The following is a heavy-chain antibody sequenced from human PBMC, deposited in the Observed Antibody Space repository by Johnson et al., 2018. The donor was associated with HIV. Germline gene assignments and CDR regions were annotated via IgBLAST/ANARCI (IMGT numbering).Heavy chain of an antibody. Sequence: VQLVESGGGLVQPGGSLRLSCAASGFTVSSNYMSWVRQAPGKGLEWVSVIYSGDSTYYADSVKGRFTIYRDNSKNTLYLQMNSLRAEDTAVYYCARGYTIGAFDIWGQGTMVTVSS. CDR3: ARGYTIGAFDI. CDR2: IYSGDST. D-gene: IGHD3-3*01. J-gene: IGHJ3*02. V-gene: IGHV3-66*01. CDR1: GFTVSSNY.